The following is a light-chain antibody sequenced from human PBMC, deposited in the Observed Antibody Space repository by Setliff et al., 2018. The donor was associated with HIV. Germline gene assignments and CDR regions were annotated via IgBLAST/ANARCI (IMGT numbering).Light chain of an antibody. CDR1: SSNIGSNT. CDR3: AAWDHSLNGYV. V-gene: IGLV1-44*01. Sequence: QSVLTHPPSASGTPGQTVTISCSGSSSNIGSNTVQWYQQLPGTAPTLLIYSNNHRPSRVPDRFSGSKSGTSASLAMSGLQSEDDADSYCAAWDHSLNGYVFGTGTKATVL. CDR2: SNN. J-gene: IGLJ1*01.